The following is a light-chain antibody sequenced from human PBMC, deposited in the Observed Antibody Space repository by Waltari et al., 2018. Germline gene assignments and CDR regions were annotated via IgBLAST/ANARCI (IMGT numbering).Light chain of an antibody. V-gene: IGKV4-1*01. CDR1: QRVLFSPNSKNY. CDR2: WVS. J-gene: IGKJ1*01. Sequence: DIVMTQSPDSLAVSLGERATIYCNPSQRVLFSPNSKNYLAWYQQKSGQPPKLLIYWVSTRESGVPDRFSGSGSGTDFTLTISSLQAEDVAVYYCQQFYTTPPTFGQGTKVEIK. CDR3: QQFYTTPPT.